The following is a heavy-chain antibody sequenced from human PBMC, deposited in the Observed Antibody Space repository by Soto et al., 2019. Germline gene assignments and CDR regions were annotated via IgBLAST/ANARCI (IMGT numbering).Heavy chain of an antibody. Sequence: ASVKVSCKASGYTFTSYGITWVRQAPGQGLEWMGWISAHNGNTNYEQRLQGRVTMTTDTPTSTAYMELRSLRSDDTAVYYCARENDFYSYGMDVWGQGTTVTVSS. CDR2: ISAHNGNT. CDR3: ARENDFYSYGMDV. CDR1: GYTFTSYG. V-gene: IGHV1-18*04. J-gene: IGHJ6*02. D-gene: IGHD3-3*01.